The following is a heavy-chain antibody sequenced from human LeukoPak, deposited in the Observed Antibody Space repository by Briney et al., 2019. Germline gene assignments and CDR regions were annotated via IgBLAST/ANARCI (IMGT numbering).Heavy chain of an antibody. CDR1: SSSISSDYY. CDR3: ARVSTIFGVVLADAFDI. V-gene: IGHV4-38-2*02. Sequence: SETLSLTCTVSSSSISSDYYWGWIRQPPGKGLEWIASIHHSGERYYNPSLKRPGTISVDTSKNQFSLKLSSVTDAYTSLYYCARVSTIFGVVLADAFDIWGQRTMLTVSS. J-gene: IGHJ3*02. D-gene: IGHD3-3*01. CDR2: IHHSGER.